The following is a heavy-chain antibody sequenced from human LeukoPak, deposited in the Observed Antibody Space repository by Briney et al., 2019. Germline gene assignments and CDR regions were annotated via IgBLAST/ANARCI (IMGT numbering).Heavy chain of an antibody. CDR1: GGSFSGYY. D-gene: IGHD3-3*01. J-gene: IGHJ6*02. Sequence: SETLSLTCAVYGGSFSGYYWSWIRQPPGKGLEWIGEINHSGSTNYNPSLKSRVTISVDPSKNQFSLKLSSVTAADTAVYYCARDFWSGSYYYGMDVWGQGTTVTVSS. CDR3: ARDFWSGSYYYGMDV. V-gene: IGHV4-34*01. CDR2: INHSGST.